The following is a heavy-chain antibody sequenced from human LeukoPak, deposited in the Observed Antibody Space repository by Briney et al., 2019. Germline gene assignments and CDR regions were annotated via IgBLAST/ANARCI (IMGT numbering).Heavy chain of an antibody. CDR1: GYSISSGYY. V-gene: IGHV4-38-2*01. CDR2: ISRSGST. J-gene: IGHJ4*02. CDR3: ARNHSSGWFDY. Sequence: PSETLSLTCGVSGYSISSGYYWGWIRQPPGKGLEWIGSISRSGSTYYNPSLKSRVTISVDTSKNQFSLKLSSVTAADTAVYYCARNHSSGWFDYWGQGTLVTVSS. D-gene: IGHD6-19*01.